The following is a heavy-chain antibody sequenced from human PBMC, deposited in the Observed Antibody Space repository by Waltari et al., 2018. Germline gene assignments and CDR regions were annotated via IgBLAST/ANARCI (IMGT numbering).Heavy chain of an antibody. CDR3: ARQSHSFYYHTNGYFWHGFDV. J-gene: IGHJ3*01. Sequence: QVQLQESGPGLAKPSEALSLTCTVSGVSITSRAYYWGWVRQPPGKALGWVGTIDYDDRNYYNPSIRSRVTISLDTSKNEFSRTLSSVTAADTALFFCARQSHSFYYHTNGYFWHGFDVWGPGAMVTVSS. CDR2: IDYDDRN. CDR1: GVSITSRAYY. V-gene: IGHV4-39*01. D-gene: IGHD3-22*01.